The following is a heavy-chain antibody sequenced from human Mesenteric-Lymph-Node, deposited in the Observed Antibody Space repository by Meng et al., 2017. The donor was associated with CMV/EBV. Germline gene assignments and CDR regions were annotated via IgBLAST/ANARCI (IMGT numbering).Heavy chain of an antibody. CDR1: RYTFTDFY. CDR2: NNPNSGVS. CDR3: ARDNVNPEGFDP. Sequence: QVQLVQSRAEVGKPGASVMVSCKASRYTFTDFYIHWVRQAPGQGLEWMGRNNPNSGVSNSAQNFQGRVTMTRDTSISTAYMELGRLTSDDTAVYYCARDNVNPEGFDPWGQGTLVTVSS. V-gene: IGHV1-2*06. J-gene: IGHJ5*02. D-gene: IGHD2/OR15-2a*01.